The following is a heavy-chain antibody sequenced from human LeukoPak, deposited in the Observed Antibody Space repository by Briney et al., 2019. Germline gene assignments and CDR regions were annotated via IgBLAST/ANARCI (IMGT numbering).Heavy chain of an antibody. V-gene: IGHV5-51*01. Sequence: GESLQISCKCSGYCFSSYWIAWVRQLPGKGLEWMGIIYPGDSDTRYSPSFEGQVTISADKSISTAYLQWRSLKASDTAMYYCAKSPSGFTYGRNWLDPWGQGALVTVSS. CDR1: GYCFSSYW. CDR3: AKSPSGFTYGRNWLDP. D-gene: IGHD3-22*01. J-gene: IGHJ5*02. CDR2: IYPGDSDT.